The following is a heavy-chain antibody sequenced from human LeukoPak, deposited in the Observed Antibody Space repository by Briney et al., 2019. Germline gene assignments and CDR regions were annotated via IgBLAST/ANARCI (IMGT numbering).Heavy chain of an antibody. V-gene: IGHV3-21*01. D-gene: IGHD2-15*01. CDR2: ISSSSRYI. CDR3: ARRLVAALDGMDV. Sequence: GGSLRLSCAASGFTFSSYSINWVRQAPGKGLEWVSSISSSSRYIYYADSVKGRFTISRDNAKNSLYLQMNSLRAEDAAVYYCARRLVAALDGMDVWGQGTTVTVSS. CDR1: GFTFSSYS. J-gene: IGHJ6*02.